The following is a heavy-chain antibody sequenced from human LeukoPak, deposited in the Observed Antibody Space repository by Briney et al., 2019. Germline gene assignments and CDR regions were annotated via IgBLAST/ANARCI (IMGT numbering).Heavy chain of an antibody. CDR2: FDPEDGET. CDR1: GYTLTELS. D-gene: IGHD3-16*02. J-gene: IGHJ4*02. Sequence: ASVKVSCKVSGYTLTELSMHWVRQAPGKGLEWMGGFDPEDGETIYAQKFQGRVTMTGDTSTDTAYMELSSLRSEDTAVYYCATWDAGGGYLGYWGQGTLVTX. CDR3: ATWDAGGGYLGY. V-gene: IGHV1-24*01.